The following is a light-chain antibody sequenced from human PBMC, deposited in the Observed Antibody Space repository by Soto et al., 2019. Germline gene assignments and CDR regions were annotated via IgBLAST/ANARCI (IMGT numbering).Light chain of an antibody. V-gene: IGKV3-15*01. CDR2: YTS. CDR1: QSVSSD. J-gene: IGKJ5*01. CDR3: QQYNKWPIT. Sequence: EIMMTHSPATLSVSPWESATLSPSASQSVSSDLAWYQQKPGQAPRLLIYYTSTRATGFPARFSGGGSGTESTLTISSLQSEDSAFYYCQQYNKWPITFGQGTRLEIK.